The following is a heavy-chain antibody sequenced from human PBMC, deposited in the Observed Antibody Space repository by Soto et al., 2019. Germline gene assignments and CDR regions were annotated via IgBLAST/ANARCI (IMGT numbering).Heavy chain of an antibody. V-gene: IGHV4-59*08. CDR2: IYYSGST. D-gene: IGHD3-10*01. Sequence: SETLSLTCTVSGGSISSYYWSWIRQPPGKGLEWIGYIYYSGSTNYNPSLKSRVTISVDTSKNQFSLKLSSVTAADTAVYYCARIPIKVLWFGELSDINWFDPWGQGTLVTVSS. CDR3: ARIPIKVLWFGELSDINWFDP. J-gene: IGHJ5*02. CDR1: GGSISSYY.